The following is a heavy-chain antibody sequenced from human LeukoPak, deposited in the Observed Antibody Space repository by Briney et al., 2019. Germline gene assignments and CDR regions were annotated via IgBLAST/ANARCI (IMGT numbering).Heavy chain of an antibody. D-gene: IGHD4-11*01. J-gene: IGHJ6*03. V-gene: IGHV4-31*03. CDR3: ARTEYSNYAYYYCYMDV. CDR1: GGSISSGGYY. Sequence: SQTLSLTCTVSGGSISSGGYYWSWIRQHPGKGLEWIGYIYYSGSTYYNPSLKSRVTISVDTSKNQFSLKLSSVTAADTAVYYCARTEYSNYAYYYCYMDVWGKGTTVTVSS. CDR2: IYYSGST.